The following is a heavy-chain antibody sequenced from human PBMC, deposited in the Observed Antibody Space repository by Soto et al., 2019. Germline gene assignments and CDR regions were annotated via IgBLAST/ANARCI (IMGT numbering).Heavy chain of an antibody. D-gene: IGHD6-13*01. V-gene: IGHV4-59*01. Sequence: SETLSLTCTVSGGSISSYYWSWIRQPPGKGLEWIGYIYYSGSTNYNPSLKSRVTISVDTSKNQFSLKLSSVTAADTAVYYCARGGAYSSSWCDYWGQGTLVTVSS. J-gene: IGHJ4*02. CDR3: ARGGAYSSSWCDY. CDR2: IYYSGST. CDR1: GGSISSYY.